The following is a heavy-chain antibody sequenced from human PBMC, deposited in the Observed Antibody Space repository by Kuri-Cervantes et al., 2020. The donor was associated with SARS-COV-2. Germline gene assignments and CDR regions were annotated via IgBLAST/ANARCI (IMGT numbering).Heavy chain of an antibody. CDR3: AKGGDFPVLRFLEWLLYY. Sequence: ASVKVSCKASGYTFTSYDINWVRQATGQGLEWMGWMNPNSGNTGYAQKFQGRVTMTRDTSTSTVYMELNSLRAEDTAVYYCAKGGDFPVLRFLEWLLYYWGQGTLVTVSS. J-gene: IGHJ4*02. CDR2: MNPNSGNT. CDR1: GYTFTSYD. V-gene: IGHV1-8*01. D-gene: IGHD3-3*01.